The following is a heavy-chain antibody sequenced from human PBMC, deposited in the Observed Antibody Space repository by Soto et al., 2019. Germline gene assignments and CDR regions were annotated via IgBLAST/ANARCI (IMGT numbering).Heavy chain of an antibody. Sequence: GASMKVSCKASGYTFTSYDINWVRQATGQGLEWMGWMNPNSGNTGYAQKFQGRVTMTRNTSISTAYMELSSLRSEDTAVYYCARFIAARIFRVYYYYMDVWGKGTTVTVSS. V-gene: IGHV1-8*01. CDR2: MNPNSGNT. CDR3: ARFIAARIFRVYYYYMDV. CDR1: GYTFTSYD. J-gene: IGHJ6*03. D-gene: IGHD6-6*01.